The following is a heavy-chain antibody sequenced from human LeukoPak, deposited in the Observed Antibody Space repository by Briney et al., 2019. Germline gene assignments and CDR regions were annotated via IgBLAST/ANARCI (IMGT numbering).Heavy chain of an antibody. CDR2: ITNSGAAT. CDR1: GFTFSSYA. V-gene: IGHV3-23*01. CDR3: AKDRPNYYGSNGHYYKLNGDC. Sequence: PGGSLRLSCAASGFTFSSYAMSWVRQAPGKGLEWVSSITNSGAATYYADSVKGRFTISRDNSDNTLYLQMNSLRAEDTAVYYCAKDRPNYYGSNGHYYKLNGDCWGQGTLATVSS. D-gene: IGHD3-22*01. J-gene: IGHJ4*02.